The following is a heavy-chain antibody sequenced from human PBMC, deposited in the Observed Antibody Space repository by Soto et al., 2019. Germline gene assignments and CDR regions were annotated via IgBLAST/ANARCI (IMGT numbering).Heavy chain of an antibody. Sequence: QVQLVESGGGVVQPGRSLRLSCAASGFTFSSYAMHWVRQAPGKGLEWVAVIAYDGSNKYYADSVKGRFTIPRDNSKNTLYLQMNSLRAEDTAVYYCARYITDPDYWGQGTLVTVSS. CDR1: GFTFSSYA. V-gene: IGHV3-30-3*01. D-gene: IGHD3-10*01. J-gene: IGHJ4*02. CDR3: ARYITDPDY. CDR2: IAYDGSNK.